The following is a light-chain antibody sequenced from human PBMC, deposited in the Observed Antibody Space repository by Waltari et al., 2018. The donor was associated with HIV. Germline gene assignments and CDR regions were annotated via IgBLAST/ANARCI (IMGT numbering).Light chain of an antibody. CDR1: QSVSSNY. CDR3: QQYGSSPPYT. Sequence: ELVLTQSPGTLSLSPGERATLSCRASQSVSSNYLAGYQQKPGQAPRLLIYGDSNRATGIPDRFSGSGYGTDFTLTISRLEPEDFAVYYCQQYGSSPPYTFGQGTKLEIK. CDR2: GDS. V-gene: IGKV3-20*01. J-gene: IGKJ2*01.